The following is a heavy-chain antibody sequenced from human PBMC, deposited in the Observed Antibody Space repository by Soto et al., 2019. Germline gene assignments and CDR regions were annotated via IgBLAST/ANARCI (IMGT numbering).Heavy chain of an antibody. Sequence: QVQLVQSGAEVKKPGSSVKVSYKASGGTFSSYAISWVRQAPGQGLEWMGGIIPIFGTANYAQKFQGRVTITADESTSTAYMELSSLRSDDTAVYYCARVWSIAARPTRGYYFDYWGQGTLVTVSS. CDR3: ARVWSIAARPTRGYYFDY. V-gene: IGHV1-69*01. CDR1: GGTFSSYA. D-gene: IGHD6-6*01. CDR2: IIPIFGTA. J-gene: IGHJ4*02.